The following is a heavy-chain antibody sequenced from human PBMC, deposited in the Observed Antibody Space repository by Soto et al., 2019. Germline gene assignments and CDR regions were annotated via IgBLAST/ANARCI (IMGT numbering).Heavy chain of an antibody. CDR1: GGTFSSYA. CDR3: GRVVAIPRYPDN. Sequence: QVQLVQSGAEVRQPASSVKVSCKTSGGTFSSYAISWVRQAPGQGLEWMGGIVPIVDTSTYAQKFQGRVTITADESTSTVYMELSSLSADDAAIYYCGRVVAIPRYPDNWGQGTLVTVSS. D-gene: IGHD1-26*01. J-gene: IGHJ4*02. V-gene: IGHV1-69*12. CDR2: IVPIVDTS.